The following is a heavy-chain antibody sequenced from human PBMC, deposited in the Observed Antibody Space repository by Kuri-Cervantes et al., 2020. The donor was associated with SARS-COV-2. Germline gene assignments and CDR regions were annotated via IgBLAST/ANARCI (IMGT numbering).Heavy chain of an antibody. CDR1: YGTLTGYQ. D-gene: IGHD3-22*01. J-gene: IGHJ6*03. V-gene: IGHV4-34*01. Sequence: GSLRLSCALYYGTLTGYQWSWIRQPPGEGLEWIGGINHRGDTYYNPSLEGRVTISRDTSENKFSLRLSSVTAADTAVYYCARGINGYFFFYYLDVWGKGTTVTVSS. CDR2: INHRGDT. CDR3: ARGINGYFFFYYLDV.